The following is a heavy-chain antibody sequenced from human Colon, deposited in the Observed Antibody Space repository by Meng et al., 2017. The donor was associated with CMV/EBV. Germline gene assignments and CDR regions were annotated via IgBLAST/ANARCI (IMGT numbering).Heavy chain of an antibody. D-gene: IGHD3-3*01. Sequence: GGSLRLSCAASGFTFSSYGMSWVRQAPGKGLEWVSVISGNGGSTYYGDSVKGRFTISRDNSENTLYLQMSSLRAEDTAVYYCAKDVVQEWGFSGMDVWGPGTTVTVSS. J-gene: IGHJ6*02. CDR2: ISGNGGST. V-gene: IGHV3-23*01. CDR1: GFTFSSYG. CDR3: AKDVVQEWGFSGMDV.